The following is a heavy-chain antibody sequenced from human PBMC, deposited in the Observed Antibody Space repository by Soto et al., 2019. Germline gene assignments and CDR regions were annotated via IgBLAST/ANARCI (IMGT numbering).Heavy chain of an antibody. J-gene: IGHJ4*02. D-gene: IGHD6-19*01. CDR2: IIPIFGTA. CDR1: GGTYSSYA. Sequence: QVQLVQSGAEVKKPGSSVKVSCKASGGTYSSYAISWVRQAPGQGLEWMGGIIPIFGTANYAQKFQGRVTITADESTSTAYMELSSLRSEDTAVYYCASSPSPQSSGHHREYDYWGQGTLVTVSS. V-gene: IGHV1-69*12. CDR3: ASSPSPQSSGHHREYDY.